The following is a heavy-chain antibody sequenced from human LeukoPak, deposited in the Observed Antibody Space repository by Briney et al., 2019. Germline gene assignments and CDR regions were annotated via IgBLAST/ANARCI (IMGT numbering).Heavy chain of an antibody. D-gene: IGHD4-11*01. J-gene: IGHJ6*02. CDR3: AREMTTRSYYYYYGMDV. CDR2: ISYDGSNK. Sequence: GGSLRLSCVASGFTFSSYAMSWVRQAPGKGLEWVAGISYDGSNKYYADSVKGRFTISRDNSKNTLYLQMNSLRAEDTAVYYCAREMTTRSYYYYYGMDVWGQGTTVTVSS. CDR1: GFTFSSYA. V-gene: IGHV3-30-3*01.